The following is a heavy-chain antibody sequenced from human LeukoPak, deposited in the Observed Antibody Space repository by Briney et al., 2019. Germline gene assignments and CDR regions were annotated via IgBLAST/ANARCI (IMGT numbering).Heavy chain of an antibody. D-gene: IGHD6-19*01. CDR2: IYYSGST. Sequence: SETLSLTCTVSSGSISSYYWSWIRQPPGKGLEWIGYIYYSGSTNYNPSLKSRVTISVDTSKNQFSLKLSSVTAADTAVYYCARGSAVVAVAASTYNWFDPWGQGTLVTVSS. V-gene: IGHV4-59*01. CDR3: ARGSAVVAVAASTYNWFDP. J-gene: IGHJ5*02. CDR1: SGSISSYY.